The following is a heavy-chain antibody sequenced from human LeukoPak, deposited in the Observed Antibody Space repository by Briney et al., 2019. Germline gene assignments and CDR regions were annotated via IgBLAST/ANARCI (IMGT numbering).Heavy chain of an antibody. J-gene: IGHJ5*02. CDR3: ARGGVFGVVLNWFDP. V-gene: IGHV1-2*02. Sequence: ASVTVSCKASGYTFTGYYMHWVRQAPGQGLEWMGWINPNSGGTNYAQKFQGRVTMTRDTSISTAYMELSRLRSDDTAVYYCARGGVFGVVLNWFDPWGQGTLVTVSS. CDR2: INPNSGGT. D-gene: IGHD3-3*01. CDR1: GYTFTGYY.